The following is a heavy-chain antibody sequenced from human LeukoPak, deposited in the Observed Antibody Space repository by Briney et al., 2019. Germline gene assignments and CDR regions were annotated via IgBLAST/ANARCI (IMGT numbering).Heavy chain of an antibody. Sequence: GESLKISCKGSGYRFNAYWIARVRQMPGKGLEWMGIICPDDSDTRYSPSFQGQVTISADKSVRTAYLQWSSLKASDTAMYYCARPNITSYYDSRGYDAFDVWGQGTMVTVSS. CDR3: ARPNITSYYDSRGYDAFDV. CDR1: GYRFNAYW. CDR2: ICPDDSDT. J-gene: IGHJ3*01. D-gene: IGHD3-22*01. V-gene: IGHV5-51*01.